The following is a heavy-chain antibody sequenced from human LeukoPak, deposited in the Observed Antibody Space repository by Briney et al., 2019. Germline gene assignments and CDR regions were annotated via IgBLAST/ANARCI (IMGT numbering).Heavy chain of an antibody. Sequence: ASVKVSCTASGYTFNNYGINWVRQAPGQGLEWMGWISASNANTDYAQKFQGRVTMTTDTSTTTAYMELTSLRSDDTAVYYCARARGYSYGYSDYWGQGTLVTVSS. V-gene: IGHV1-18*01. CDR2: ISASNANT. D-gene: IGHD5-18*01. CDR1: GYTFNNYG. J-gene: IGHJ4*02. CDR3: ARARGYSYGYSDY.